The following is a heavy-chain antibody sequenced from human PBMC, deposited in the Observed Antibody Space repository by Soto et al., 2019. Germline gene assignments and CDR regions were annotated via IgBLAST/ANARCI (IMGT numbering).Heavy chain of an antibody. CDR3: VRLTTFRGVTSDFEY. Sequence: GESLKISCKGSGYSFISYWIGWVRQMPGKGLEWMGIIYPGDSDTRYSPSFQGQVTISADKSTSTAYLQWSSLKASDTAMYYWVRLTTFRGVTSDFEYWGQGTLVNVTS. CDR1: GYSFISYW. J-gene: IGHJ4*02. CDR2: IYPGDSDT. D-gene: IGHD3-10*01. V-gene: IGHV5-51*01.